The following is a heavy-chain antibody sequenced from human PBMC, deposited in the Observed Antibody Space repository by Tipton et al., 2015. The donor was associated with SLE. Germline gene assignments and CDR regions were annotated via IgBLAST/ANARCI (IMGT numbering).Heavy chain of an antibody. CDR1: GFTFSSYS. CDR2: ISSSSSYI. J-gene: IGHJ3*02. CDR3: ARDEARAFDI. Sequence: SLRLSCAASGFTFSSYSMNWVRQAPGQGLEWVSSISSSSSYIYYADSVKGRFTISRDNAKNSLYLQMNSLRAEDTAVYYCARDEARAFDIWGQGTMVTVSS. V-gene: IGHV3-21*03.